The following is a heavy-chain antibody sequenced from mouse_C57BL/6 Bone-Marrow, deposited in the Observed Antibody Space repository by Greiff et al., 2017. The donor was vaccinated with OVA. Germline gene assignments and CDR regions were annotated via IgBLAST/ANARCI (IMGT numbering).Heavy chain of an antibody. CDR2: ISYSGCT. D-gene: IGHD2-3*01. J-gene: IGHJ1*03. CDR1: GYSITSGYD. V-gene: IGHV3-1*01. CDR3: ARGDGYIWYFDV. Sequence: EVQLKESGPGMVKPSQSLSLSCTVTGYSITSGYDWHWIRHFPGNKLEWMGYISYSGCTNYNPSLKSRISITHDTSKNHFFLKLNSVTTEDTATYCCARGDGYIWYFDVWGTGTTVTVSS.